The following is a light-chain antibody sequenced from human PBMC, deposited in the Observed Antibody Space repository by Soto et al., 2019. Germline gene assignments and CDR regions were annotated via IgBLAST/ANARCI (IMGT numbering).Light chain of an antibody. CDR1: SSDIGAYNY. J-gene: IGLJ1*01. CDR3: FSFTTDWTHV. Sequence: QSVLTQPASVSGSPEQSITISCTGSSSDIGAYNYVSWFRQYPGKAPKLIISEVSNRPSGVSNRFSGSKSGTAASLTISGLQTEDEADYFCFSFTTDWTHVFGTGTKVTVL. V-gene: IGLV2-14*01. CDR2: EVS.